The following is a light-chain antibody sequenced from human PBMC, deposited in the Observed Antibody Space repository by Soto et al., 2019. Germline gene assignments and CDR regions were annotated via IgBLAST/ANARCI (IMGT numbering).Light chain of an antibody. V-gene: IGKV1-39*01. CDR3: QQSYSTLRT. CDR1: QSISSY. Sequence: DIQMTQSPSSLSASVGDRVTITCRASQSISSYLNWYQQKPGKAPKLLIYAASILQSGVPSRFSGSGSGTDFTLTISSLQPEDFATYYCQQSYSTLRTFGQGTKVDIK. J-gene: IGKJ1*01. CDR2: AAS.